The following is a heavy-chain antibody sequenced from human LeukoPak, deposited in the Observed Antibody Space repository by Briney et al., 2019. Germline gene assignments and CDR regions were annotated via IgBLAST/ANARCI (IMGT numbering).Heavy chain of an antibody. Sequence: PGGSLRLSCEASGFAFSSYSMNWVRQAPGKGLEWVSSISGTSFYIYYADSVKGRFTISRDNAKNFLYLQMNSLRAEDTAVYYCARDQVEATTRGMDFWGQGALVSVS. D-gene: IGHD5-12*01. V-gene: IGHV3-21*06. CDR1: GFAFSSYS. J-gene: IGHJ4*02. CDR2: ISGTSFYI. CDR3: ARDQVEATTRGMDF.